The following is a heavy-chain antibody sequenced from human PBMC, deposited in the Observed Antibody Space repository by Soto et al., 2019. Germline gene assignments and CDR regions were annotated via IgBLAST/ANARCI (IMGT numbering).Heavy chain of an antibody. Sequence: GASVKVSCKASGYAFSSNYIHWVRQASGQGLEWMGVINPSNGRTTYAQNFQDRVTMTRDTSTSTVYLELRSLRSADTSVYSCARRGFVYWG. J-gene: IGHJ4*01. CDR3: ARRGFVY. CDR1: GYAFSSNY. V-gene: IGHV1-46*01. CDR2: INPSNGRT.